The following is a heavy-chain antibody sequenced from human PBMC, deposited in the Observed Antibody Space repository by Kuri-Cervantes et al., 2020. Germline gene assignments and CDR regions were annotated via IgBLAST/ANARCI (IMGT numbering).Heavy chain of an antibody. J-gene: IGHJ6*02. CDR1: GFTLSNFA. Sequence: LSLTCAASGFTLSNFAMHWVRQAPGKGLEWVATISSDRGNEHYADSVKGRFTISRDNSKNTLYLQMNSLRAEDTAVYYCARETVTTYYYYYYGMDVWGQGTTVTVSS. CDR3: ARETVTTYYYYYYGMDV. V-gene: IGHV3-30*03. CDR2: ISSDRGNE. D-gene: IGHD4-17*01.